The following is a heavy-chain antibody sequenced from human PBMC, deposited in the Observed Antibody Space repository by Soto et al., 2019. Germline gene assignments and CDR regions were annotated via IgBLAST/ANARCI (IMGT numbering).Heavy chain of an antibody. D-gene: IGHD3-10*01. CDR2: IRPYNGDT. Sequence: ASVKVSCKACGYMFISYGINWVRQAPGQGLEWMGWIRPYNGDTKYAQNLQGRVTMTTDTSTSTAYMEMRSLRSNGTAVYYCVRDWDGSGNYYTDYWGPGTLVTVSS. V-gene: IGHV1-18*01. CDR3: VRDWDGSGNYYTDY. J-gene: IGHJ4*02. CDR1: GYMFISYG.